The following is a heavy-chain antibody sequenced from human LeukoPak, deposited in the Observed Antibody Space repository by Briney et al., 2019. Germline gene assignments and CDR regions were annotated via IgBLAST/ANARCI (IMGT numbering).Heavy chain of an antibody. CDR3: ARVCSSTSCYDDY. Sequence: SVKVSCKASGGTFSSYAISWVRQAPGQGLEWMGGIIPIFGTANYAQKFQGRVTITADESTSTAYMELSSLRSEDTAVYYCARVCSSTSCYDDYWGQGTLVTVSS. V-gene: IGHV1-69*13. J-gene: IGHJ4*02. CDR2: IIPIFGTA. D-gene: IGHD2-2*01. CDR1: GGTFSSYA.